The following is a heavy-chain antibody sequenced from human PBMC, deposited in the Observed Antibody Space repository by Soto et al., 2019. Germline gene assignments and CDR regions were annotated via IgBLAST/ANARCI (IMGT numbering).Heavy chain of an antibody. CDR3: AKDQTDVTLFDY. CDR2: ISGRGVDT. Sequence: GSLRLSCAASGFSFSSLAMSWVRQDPGKGLEWVSSISGRGVDTLYADSVKGRFTISRDNSRNTLYLQVNSLRAEDTAVYYCAKDQTDVTLFDYWGQGTLVTVSS. V-gene: IGHV3-23*01. D-gene: IGHD2-21*02. J-gene: IGHJ4*02. CDR1: GFSFSSLA.